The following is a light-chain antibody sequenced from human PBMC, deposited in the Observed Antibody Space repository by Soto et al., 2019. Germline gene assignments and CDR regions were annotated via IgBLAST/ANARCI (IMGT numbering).Light chain of an antibody. CDR1: QSVSSY. CDR2: DAS. CDR3: QQYNNWPPWT. V-gene: IGKV3-11*01. Sequence: EIVLTQSPATLSLSPGERATLSCRASQSVSSYLAWYQQKPGQAPRLLIYDASNRATGIPARFSGSGSGTEFTLTISRLEPEDFAVYYCQQYNNWPPWTFGQGTKVDIK. J-gene: IGKJ1*01.